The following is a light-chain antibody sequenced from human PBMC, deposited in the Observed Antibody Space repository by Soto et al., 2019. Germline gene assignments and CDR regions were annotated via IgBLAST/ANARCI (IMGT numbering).Light chain of an antibody. CDR1: QSTTSW. CDR3: QQYNNWPPIT. Sequence: GDRVTITCRASQSTTSWLAWYQQQPGKAPKLLIQDASSLESGVPSRFSGSGSGTEFTLTISSLQPDDFATYYCQQYNNWPPITFGQGTRLEIK. CDR2: DAS. J-gene: IGKJ5*01. V-gene: IGKV1-5*01.